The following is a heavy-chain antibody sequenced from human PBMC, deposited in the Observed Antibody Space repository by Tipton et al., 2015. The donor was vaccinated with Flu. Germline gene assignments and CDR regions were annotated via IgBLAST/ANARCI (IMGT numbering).Heavy chain of an antibody. CDR1: GGSISSSSYY. V-gene: IGHV4-39*07. CDR3: ARLLRMVAFDY. J-gene: IGHJ4*02. Sequence: TLSLTCTVSGGSISSSSYYWSWIRQPPGKGLEWIGEINHSGSTNYNPSLKSRVTISVDTSKNQFSLKLSSVTAADTAVYYCARLLRMVAFDYWGQGTLVTVSS. CDR2: INHSGST. D-gene: IGHD2-8*01.